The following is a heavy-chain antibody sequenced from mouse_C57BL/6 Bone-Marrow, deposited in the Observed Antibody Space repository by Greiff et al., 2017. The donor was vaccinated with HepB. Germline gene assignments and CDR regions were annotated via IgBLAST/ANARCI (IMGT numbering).Heavy chain of an antibody. Sequence: QVQLQQPGAELVRPGSSVKLSCKASGYTFTSYWMDWVKQRPGQGLEWIGNIYPSDSETHYNQKFKDKATLTVYKSASTAYMQLSSLTSEDSAVYYCARSGLRRHYWGQGTTLTVSS. D-gene: IGHD2-4*01. CDR2: IYPSDSET. CDR3: ARSGLRRHY. V-gene: IGHV1-61*01. J-gene: IGHJ2*01. CDR1: GYTFTSYW.